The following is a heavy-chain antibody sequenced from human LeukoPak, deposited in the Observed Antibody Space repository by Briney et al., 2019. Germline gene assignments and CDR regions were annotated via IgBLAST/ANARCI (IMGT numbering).Heavy chain of an antibody. CDR2: FNPNSGDT. J-gene: IGHJ5*02. CDR1: GYTFTGYY. D-gene: IGHD3-16*01. Sequence: GASVKVSCKASGYTFTGYYMHWLRQAPGLGLEWMGGFNPNSGDTYYAQKFQGRVTMTRDTSIATVYMEFSSLTSDDTAVYHCARGDLYGSGRGWFDPWGQGSLVIVSS. V-gene: IGHV1-2*02. CDR3: ARGDLYGSGRGWFDP.